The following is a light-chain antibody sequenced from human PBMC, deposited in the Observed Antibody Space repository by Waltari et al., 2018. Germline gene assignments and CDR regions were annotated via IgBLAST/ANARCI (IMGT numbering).Light chain of an antibody. CDR3: HQYNHWPRT. CDR2: RSS. J-gene: IGKJ1*01. CDR1: LSVSSD. Sequence: EIVMTQYPAPLSVSTGERATLSCSASLSVSSDLAWYQQKPGQAPRVLIYRSSTRATDVPTRFRGSGSGTEFNLTISSLQSGDFALYYCHQYNHWPRTFGQGTKVEIK. V-gene: IGKV3-15*01.